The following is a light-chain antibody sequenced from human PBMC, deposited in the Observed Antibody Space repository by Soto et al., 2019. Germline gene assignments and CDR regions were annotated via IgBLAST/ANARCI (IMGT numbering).Light chain of an antibody. CDR1: PTVNNNY. V-gene: IGKV3-20*01. CDR3: RKHGRSLEFA. J-gene: IGKJ4*01. Sequence: ENVLPQSPDTVSLSPGERSILSGRASPTVNNNYLAWCQQKTGQAPRHLIYGASNRATGIPDRFSGSGSGTDFTLTIRRLEPEDFAVYYCRKHGRSLEFAVGGGTKVDIK. CDR2: GAS.